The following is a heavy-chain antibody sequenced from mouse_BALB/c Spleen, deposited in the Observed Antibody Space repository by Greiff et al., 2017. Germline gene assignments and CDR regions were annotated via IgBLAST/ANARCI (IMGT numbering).Heavy chain of an antibody. D-gene: IGHD1-1*01. V-gene: IGHV5-9-4*01. J-gene: IGHJ4*01. Sequence: EVQRVESGGGLVKPGGSLKLSCAASGFTFSSYAMSWVRQSPEKRLEWVAEISSGGSYTYYPDTVTGRFTISRDNAKNTLYLEMSSLRSEDTAMYYCARAGLRYGYAMDYWGQGTSVTVSS. CDR3: ARAGLRYGYAMDY. CDR1: GFTFSSYA. CDR2: ISSGGSYT.